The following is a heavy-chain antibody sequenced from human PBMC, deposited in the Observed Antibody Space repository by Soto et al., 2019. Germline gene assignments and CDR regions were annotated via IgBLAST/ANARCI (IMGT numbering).Heavy chain of an antibody. CDR3: ARLQSGVPAPDYYYYYYMDV. Sequence: SETLSLTCTVSGGSISSSSYYWGWIRQPPGKGLEWIGSIYYSGSTNYNPSLKSRVTISVDTSKNQFSLKLSSVTAADTAVYYCARLQSGVPAPDYYYYYYMDVWGKGTTVTVSS. J-gene: IGHJ6*03. CDR2: IYYSGST. D-gene: IGHD2-2*01. CDR1: GGSISSSSYY. V-gene: IGHV4-39*07.